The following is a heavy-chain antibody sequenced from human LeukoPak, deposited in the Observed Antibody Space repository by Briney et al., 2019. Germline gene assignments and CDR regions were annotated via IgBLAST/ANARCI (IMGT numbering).Heavy chain of an antibody. D-gene: IGHD2-15*01. Sequence: PGGSLRLSCAASGFTFDDYAMHWVRQAPGKGLEWVSGISWNSGSIGYADSVKGRFTISRDNAKNSLYLQMNSLRAEDMALYYCAKDTSVVFDAFDICGQGTMVTVSS. V-gene: IGHV3-9*03. CDR2: ISWNSGSI. CDR1: GFTFDDYA. CDR3: AKDTSVVFDAFDI. J-gene: IGHJ3*02.